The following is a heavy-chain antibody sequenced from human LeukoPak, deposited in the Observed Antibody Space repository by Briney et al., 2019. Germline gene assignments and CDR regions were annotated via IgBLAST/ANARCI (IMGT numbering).Heavy chain of an antibody. CDR3: AKDAGTTTFDY. V-gene: IGHV3-9*01. D-gene: IGHD1-7*01. Sequence: GGSLRLSCAASGFTFDDYAMHWVRQAPGKGLEWVSGISWNSGSIGYADSVKGRFTISRDNAKNSLYLQMNSLRAEGTALYYCAKDAGTTTFDYWGQGTLVTVSS. CDR2: ISWNSGSI. CDR1: GFTFDDYA. J-gene: IGHJ4*02.